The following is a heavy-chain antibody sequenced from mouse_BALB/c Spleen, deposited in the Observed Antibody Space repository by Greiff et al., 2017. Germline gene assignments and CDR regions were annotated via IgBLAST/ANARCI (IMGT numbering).Heavy chain of an antibody. CDR3: ARLEGNYAWFAY. D-gene: IGHD2-1*01. J-gene: IGHJ3*01. CDR1: GYTFTSYW. V-gene: IGHV1-7*01. Sequence: QVQLQQSGAELAKPGASVKMSCKASGYTFTSYWMHWVKQRPGQGLEWIGYINPSTGYTEYNQKFKDKATLTADKSSSTAYMQLSSLTSEDSAVYYCARLEGNYAWFAYWGQGTLVTVSA. CDR2: INPSTGYT.